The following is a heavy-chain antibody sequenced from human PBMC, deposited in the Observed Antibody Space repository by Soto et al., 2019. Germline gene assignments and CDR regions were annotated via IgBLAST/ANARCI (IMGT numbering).Heavy chain of an antibody. D-gene: IGHD6-19*01. Sequence: GASVKVSCKASGYTFTDYYMHWVRQAPGQGLEWMGIINPSGGNTKYAQKFQGRVTMTRDTSTSTVYMELSSLRSEDTAVYYCARVRTYSSSWYHFDYWGQGTLVTVSS. V-gene: IGHV1-46*01. CDR2: INPSGGNT. CDR3: ARVRTYSSSWYHFDY. J-gene: IGHJ4*02. CDR1: GYTFTDYY.